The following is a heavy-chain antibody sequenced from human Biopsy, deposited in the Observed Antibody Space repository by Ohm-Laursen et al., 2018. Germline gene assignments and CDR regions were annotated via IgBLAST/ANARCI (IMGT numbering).Heavy chain of an antibody. V-gene: IGHV3-9*01. D-gene: IGHD1-1*01. Sequence: SLRLSCTASGFTFDDYAMHWVRQAPGKGLEWVSGISWHSGSRGYADSVKGRFTISRDNAKKLLYLQMNSLRAEDTALYYCAKDVRVKVRLDGMDVWGQGTTVTVSS. CDR2: ISWHSGSR. CDR1: GFTFDDYA. CDR3: AKDVRVKVRLDGMDV. J-gene: IGHJ6*02.